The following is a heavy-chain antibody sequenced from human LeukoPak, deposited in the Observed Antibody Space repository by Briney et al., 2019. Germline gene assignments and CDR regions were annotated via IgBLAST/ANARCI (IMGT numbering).Heavy chain of an antibody. Sequence: GGSLRLSCAASGFSFSSYAMSWVRQAPGKGLEWVSVISGRGSSTDYADSVKGRFTISRDNSKNTLFLQMNSLRAEDTAVYYCAKGGDYGDYEHWFDPWGQGTLVTVSS. CDR1: GFSFSSYA. V-gene: IGHV3-23*01. D-gene: IGHD4-17*01. CDR3: AKGGDYGDYEHWFDP. J-gene: IGHJ5*02. CDR2: ISGRGSST.